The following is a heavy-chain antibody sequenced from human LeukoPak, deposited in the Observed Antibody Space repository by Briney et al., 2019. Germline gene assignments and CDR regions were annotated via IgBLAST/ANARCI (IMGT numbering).Heavy chain of an antibody. CDR2: IYHSGST. CDR3: ARDKGLTGTTIIRFDP. Sequence: PSETLSLTCTVSGYSISSGYYWGWIRQPPGKGLEWIGSIYHSGSTYYNPSLKSRVTISVDTSKNQFSLKLSSVTAADTAVYYCARDKGLTGTTIIRFDPWGQGTLVTVSS. V-gene: IGHV4-38-2*02. CDR1: GYSISSGYY. J-gene: IGHJ5*02. D-gene: IGHD1-7*01.